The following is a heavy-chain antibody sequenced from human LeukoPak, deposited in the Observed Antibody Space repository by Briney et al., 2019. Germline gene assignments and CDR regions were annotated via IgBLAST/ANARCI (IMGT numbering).Heavy chain of an antibody. CDR3: ARPSGYCSGGSCPRWFDP. CDR1: GFTFSSYW. J-gene: IGHJ5*02. CDR2: INSDGSST. D-gene: IGHD2-15*01. V-gene: IGHV3-74*01. Sequence: GGSLRFSCAASGFTFSSYWMHWVRQTPGKGLVWVSRINSDGSSTSYADSVKGRFTISRDNAKNTLYLQMNSLRAEDTAVYYCARPSGYCSGGSCPRWFDPWGQGTLVTVSS.